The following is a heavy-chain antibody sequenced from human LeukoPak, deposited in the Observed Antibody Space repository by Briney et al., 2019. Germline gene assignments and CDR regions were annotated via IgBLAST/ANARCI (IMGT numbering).Heavy chain of an antibody. V-gene: IGHV1-18*01. D-gene: IGHD3-22*01. CDR2: ISGYNGNT. Sequence: ASVKVSCKASGYTFTSYGINWVRQAPGQGLEWMGWISGYNGNTNYAQTLQGRVTMTTDTSTSTAYMELRSLRSDDTAVYYCARDYYDNSGYPPLNFQHWGQGTLVTVSS. CDR1: GYTFTSYG. CDR3: ARDYYDNSGYPPLNFQH. J-gene: IGHJ1*01.